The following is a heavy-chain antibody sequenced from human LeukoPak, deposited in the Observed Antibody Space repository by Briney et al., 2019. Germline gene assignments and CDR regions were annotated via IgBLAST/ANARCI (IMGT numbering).Heavy chain of an antibody. D-gene: IGHD4-23*01. CDR3: ARSVSGGKNGNFDY. CDR2: IYYSGST. J-gene: IGHJ4*02. Sequence: PSQTLSLTCTVSGGSINSGGYYWTWIRQHPGKGLEWIGYIYYSGSTYYNPSLKSRLTISLDTSKNQFSLKLSSVTAADTAVYYCARSVSGGKNGNFDYWGQGTLVTVSS. V-gene: IGHV4-31*03. CDR1: GGSINSGGYY.